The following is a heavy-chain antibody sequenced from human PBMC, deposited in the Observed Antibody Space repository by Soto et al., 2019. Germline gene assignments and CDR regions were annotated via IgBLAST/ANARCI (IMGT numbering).Heavy chain of an antibody. Sequence: GGSLRLSCSASGFTFSSYAMHWVRQAPGKGLEYVSAISSNGGSTYYADSVKGRFTISRDNSKNTLYLQMSSLRAEDTAVYYCVGKDLGGLEWGPPYYYYYYGMDVWGQGTTVTVSS. CDR2: ISSNGGST. V-gene: IGHV3-64D*08. J-gene: IGHJ6*02. CDR3: VGKDLGGLEWGPPYYYYYYGMDV. D-gene: IGHD3-3*01. CDR1: GFTFSSYA.